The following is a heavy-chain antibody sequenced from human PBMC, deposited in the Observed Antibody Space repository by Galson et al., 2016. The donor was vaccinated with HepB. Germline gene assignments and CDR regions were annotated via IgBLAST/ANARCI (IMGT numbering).Heavy chain of an antibody. J-gene: IGHJ4*02. CDR2: IDPSDSYT. CDR1: EYSFADYW. D-gene: IGHD1-26*01. Sequence: QSGAEVKKPGESLRISCKASEYSFADYWISWVRQMPGKGLEWMGRIDPSDSYTDYSPSFQGHVTISADKSIITAYLQWSSLKASDTAMYYCARQRVGSTQYYFDYWGQGTLVTVSS. V-gene: IGHV5-10-1*01. CDR3: ARQRVGSTQYYFDY.